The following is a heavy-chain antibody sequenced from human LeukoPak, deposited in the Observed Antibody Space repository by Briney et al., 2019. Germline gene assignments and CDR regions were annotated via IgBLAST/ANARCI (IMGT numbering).Heavy chain of an antibody. V-gene: IGHV1-69*01. CDR3: ARGQWGRDGYNIYYFDY. D-gene: IGHD5-24*01. Sequence: SVKVSCKASGGTFSSYAISWVRQAPGQGLEWMGGIIPIFGTANYAQKFQGRVTITADESTSTAYMELSSLRSEDTAVYYCARGQWGRDGYNIYYFDYWGQGTLVTVSS. J-gene: IGHJ4*02. CDR1: GGTFSSYA. CDR2: IIPIFGTA.